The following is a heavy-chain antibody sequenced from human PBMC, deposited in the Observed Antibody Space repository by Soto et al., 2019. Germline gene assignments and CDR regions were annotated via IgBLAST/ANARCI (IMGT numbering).Heavy chain of an antibody. V-gene: IGHV3-30*18. CDR3: AKDSGSGSADYYFDY. CDR2: ISYDGDDK. Sequence: GGSLRLSCAASEFTFSTFAMHWVRQAPGKGLEWVAVISYDGDDKKFADSVKGRSTISRDNSKNTLFLQMNSLRPEDTAVYFCAKDSGSGSADYYFDYWGRGTLVTVSS. J-gene: IGHJ4*02. CDR1: EFTFSTFA. D-gene: IGHD3-10*01.